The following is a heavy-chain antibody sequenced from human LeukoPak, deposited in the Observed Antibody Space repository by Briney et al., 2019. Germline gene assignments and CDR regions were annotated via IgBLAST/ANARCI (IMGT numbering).Heavy chain of an antibody. V-gene: IGHV3-30*03. Sequence: PGGSLRLSCAASGFTFSSYGMHWVCQAPGEGLEWVAVISSDGGTKYYADSVKGRFTISRDNSKNTLYLQMNSLRAEDTAVYYCATLTAYCSSISCHDYWGQGTLVTVSS. D-gene: IGHD2-2*01. CDR2: ISSDGGTK. J-gene: IGHJ4*02. CDR3: ATLTAYCSSISCHDY. CDR1: GFTFSSYG.